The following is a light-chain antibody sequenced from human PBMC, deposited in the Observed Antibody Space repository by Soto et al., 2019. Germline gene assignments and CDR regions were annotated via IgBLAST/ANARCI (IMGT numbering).Light chain of an antibody. J-gene: IGKJ1*01. CDR2: GAS. V-gene: IGKV3-20*01. CDR1: QSVSSTY. CDR3: QQHGSSPWT. Sequence: EIVLTQSPDTLSLSPGERATLSCRASQSVSSTYLAWYQQKPGQAPRLLIYGASSRATGIPDRFSGSGSGTDFSLTISRLEPEDFAVYYCQQHGSSPWTFGQGTKVDIK.